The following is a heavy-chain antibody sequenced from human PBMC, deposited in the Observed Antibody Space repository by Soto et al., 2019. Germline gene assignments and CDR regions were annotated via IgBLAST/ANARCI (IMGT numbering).Heavy chain of an antibody. CDR1: GFTFSSYA. CDR3: AGAVAGYYYGMDV. J-gene: IGHJ6*02. CDR2: ISGSGDST. D-gene: IGHD6-19*01. V-gene: IGHV3-23*01. Sequence: GGSLRLSCAASGFTFSSYAMSWVRQAPGKGLEWVSAISGSGDSTYYADSVKGRFTISRDNSKNTLYLQMNSLRAEDTAVYYCAGAVAGYYYGMDVWGQGXTVTVSS.